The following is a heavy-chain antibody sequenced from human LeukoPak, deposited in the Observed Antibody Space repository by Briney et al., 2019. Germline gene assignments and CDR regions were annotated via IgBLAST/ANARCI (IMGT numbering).Heavy chain of an antibody. CDR2: IIPIFGTA. J-gene: IGHJ4*02. CDR3: ARGDGSGWDFDY. Sequence: ASVKVSCKASGGTFSSYAISWVRQAPGQGLEWMGGIIPIFGTANYAQKFQGRVTITADKSTSTPYMELSSLRSEDTAVYYCARGDGSGWDFDYWGQGTLVTVSS. CDR1: GGTFSSYA. V-gene: IGHV1-69*06. D-gene: IGHD6-19*01.